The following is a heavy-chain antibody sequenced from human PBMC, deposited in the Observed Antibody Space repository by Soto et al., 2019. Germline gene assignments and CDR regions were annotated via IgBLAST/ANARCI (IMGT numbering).Heavy chain of an antibody. CDR2: IYYSGRT. Sequence: SETLSLTCTVSGGSISSYYWSWIRQPPGKGLEWIGYIYYSGRTNYSPSLQSRVTMSLDTSKNRFSLRLTSVSAADTAVYFCARGMGRYFDLWGRGTLVTVSS. J-gene: IGHJ2*01. CDR3: ARGMGRYFDL. D-gene: IGHD2-8*01. CDR1: GGSISSYY. V-gene: IGHV4-59*12.